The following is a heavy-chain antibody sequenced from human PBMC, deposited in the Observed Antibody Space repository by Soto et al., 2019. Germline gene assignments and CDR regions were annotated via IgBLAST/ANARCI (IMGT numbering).Heavy chain of an antibody. D-gene: IGHD1-26*01. Sequence: ASVKVSCKASGYTFTSYGISWVRQAPGQGLEWMGRISAYNGNTNYAQKFQGRVTMTTDTSTSTVYMELSSLRSEDTAVYYCARDGGALGAFDIWGQGTMVTVSS. V-gene: IGHV1-18*01. CDR3: ARDGGALGAFDI. CDR1: GYTFTSYG. J-gene: IGHJ3*02. CDR2: ISAYNGNT.